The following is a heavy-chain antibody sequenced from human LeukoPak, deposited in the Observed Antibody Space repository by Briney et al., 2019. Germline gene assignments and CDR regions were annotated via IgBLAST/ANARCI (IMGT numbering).Heavy chain of an antibody. CDR3: ARGHLVFDY. CDR2: IYYSGST. Sequence: PSETLSLTCTVSGGSISSYYWSWIRHPPGKGLEWIGYIYYSGSTNYNPSLKSRVTISVDTSKNQFSLKLSPVTAADTAVYYCARGHLVFDYWGQGTLVTVSS. CDR1: GGSISSYY. V-gene: IGHV4-59*01. J-gene: IGHJ4*02. D-gene: IGHD1-26*01.